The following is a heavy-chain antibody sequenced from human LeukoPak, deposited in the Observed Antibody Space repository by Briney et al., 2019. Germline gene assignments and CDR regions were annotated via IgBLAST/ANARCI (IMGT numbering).Heavy chain of an antibody. Sequence: GGSLRLSCAASGFTFSSYAMSWVRQAPGKGLVWVSRINTDGSSTSYADSVKGRFTISRDNAKNTLYLQMNSLRAEDTAVYYCARGPYCSSTSCYFETAFDIWGQGTMVTVSS. J-gene: IGHJ3*02. D-gene: IGHD2-2*01. CDR1: GFTFSSYA. CDR3: ARGPYCSSTSCYFETAFDI. CDR2: INTDGSST. V-gene: IGHV3-74*01.